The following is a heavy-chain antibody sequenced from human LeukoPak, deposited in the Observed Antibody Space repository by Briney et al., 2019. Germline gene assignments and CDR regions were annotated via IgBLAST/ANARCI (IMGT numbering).Heavy chain of an antibody. V-gene: IGHV4-30-4*01. Sequence: SETLSLPCTVSGGSISSGDYYWRWIRQPPGKGLEWIGYIYYSGSTYYNPSLKSLVTILVVTSKNQFSLMLIPVTAADTAVYYCARAGSYYDSSGYYVLGAFDIWGQGTMVTVSS. CDR3: ARAGSYYDSSGYYVLGAFDI. CDR2: IYYSGST. D-gene: IGHD3-22*01. J-gene: IGHJ3*02. CDR1: GGSISSGDYY.